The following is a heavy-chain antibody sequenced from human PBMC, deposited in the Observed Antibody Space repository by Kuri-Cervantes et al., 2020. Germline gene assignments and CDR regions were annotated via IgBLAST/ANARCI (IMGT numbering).Heavy chain of an antibody. V-gene: IGHV4-30-2*01. CDR3: ARAPSYYDILTGYYQPYYFDY. J-gene: IGHJ4*02. CDR2: IYHSGST. Sequence: SETLSLTCTVSGGSISSGGYYWSWIRQPPGKGLEWIGYIYHSGSTYYNPSLKSRVTISVDRSKNQFSLKLGSVTAADTAVYYCARAPSYYDILTGYYQPYYFDYWGQGTLVTVSS. D-gene: IGHD3-9*01. CDR1: GGSISSGGYY.